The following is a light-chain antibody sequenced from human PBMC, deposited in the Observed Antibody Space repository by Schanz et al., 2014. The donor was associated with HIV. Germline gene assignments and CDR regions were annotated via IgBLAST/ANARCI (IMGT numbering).Light chain of an antibody. J-gene: IGKJ2*01. CDR1: QSISSY. CDR2: EAS. Sequence: DIQMTQSPSSLSASVGDRVTITCRASQSISSYLNWYQQKPGKAPELLIYEASTLKSGVPLRFTGSGSGTEFALTISSLQPDDFATYYCQQYTPYSHTFGQGTTLEI. CDR3: QQYTPYSHT. V-gene: IGKV1-39*01.